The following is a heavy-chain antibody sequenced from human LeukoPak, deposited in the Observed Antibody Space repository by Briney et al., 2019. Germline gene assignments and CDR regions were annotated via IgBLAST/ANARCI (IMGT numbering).Heavy chain of an antibody. J-gene: IGHJ4*02. CDR1: GFTFDDYA. CDR3: AKDYCSSTSCPIDY. D-gene: IGHD2-2*01. V-gene: IGHV3-9*01. CDR2: ISWNSGSI. Sequence: GRSLRLSCAASGFTFDDYAMHWVRHAPGKGLEWVSGISWNSGSIGYADSVKGRFTISRDNAKNSLYLQMNSLRAEDTALYYCAKDYCSSTSCPIDYWGQGTLVTVSS.